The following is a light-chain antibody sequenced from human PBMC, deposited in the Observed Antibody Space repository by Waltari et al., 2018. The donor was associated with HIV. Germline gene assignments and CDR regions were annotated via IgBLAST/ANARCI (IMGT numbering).Light chain of an antibody. CDR2: RNN. CDR3: ALYMSSGISV. CDR1: SSNIGSNY. Sequence: QSVLTQPPSASGTPGQRVTISCSGSSSNIGSNYVYWYQQLPGTAPKLLIYRNNQRPSGVPDRFSGSKSGTSASLAISGLRSEDEADYYCALYMSSGISVFGGGTKLTVL. V-gene: IGLV1-47*01. J-gene: IGLJ3*02.